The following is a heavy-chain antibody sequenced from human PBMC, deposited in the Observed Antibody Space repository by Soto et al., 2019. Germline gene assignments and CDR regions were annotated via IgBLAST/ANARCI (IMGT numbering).Heavy chain of an antibody. Sequence: SVKVSCKASGGTFSNSNISWMRQAPGQGLEWVGRIIPILDIANYAQKFQGRVTITADKSTTTAHMELSSLRSDDTAVYYCVRDSPIGNSYSGYEAIDSWAQGTLVTVSS. V-gene: IGHV1-69*04. J-gene: IGHJ4*02. CDR3: VRDSPIGNSYSGYEAIDS. CDR2: IIPILDIA. CDR1: GGTFSNSN. D-gene: IGHD5-12*01.